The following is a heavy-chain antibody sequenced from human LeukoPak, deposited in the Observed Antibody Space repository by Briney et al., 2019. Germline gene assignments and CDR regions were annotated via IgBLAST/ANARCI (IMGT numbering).Heavy chain of an antibody. CDR1: GGSISSSSYY. Sequence: SETLSLTCTVSGGSISSSSYYWGWIRQPPGKGLEWIGSIYYSGSTYYNPSLKSRVTISVDTSKNQFSLKLSSVTAADTAVYYCARDGMQLWSSVQFIIWGQGTMVTVSS. CDR3: ARDGMQLWSSVQFII. J-gene: IGHJ3*02. D-gene: IGHD5-18*01. CDR2: IYYSGST. V-gene: IGHV4-39*07.